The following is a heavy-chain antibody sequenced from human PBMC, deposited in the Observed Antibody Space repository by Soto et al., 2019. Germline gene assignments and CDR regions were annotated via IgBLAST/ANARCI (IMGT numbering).Heavy chain of an antibody. CDR1: GGSISSYY. Sequence: SETLSLTCTVSGGSISSYYWSWIRQPPGKGLEWIGYIYYSGSTNYNPSLKSRVTISVDTSKNQFSLKLSSVTAADTAVYYCARQTGREAARRLFDYWGQGTLVTVSS. J-gene: IGHJ4*02. V-gene: IGHV4-59*01. CDR3: ARQTGREAARRLFDY. D-gene: IGHD6-6*01. CDR2: IYYSGST.